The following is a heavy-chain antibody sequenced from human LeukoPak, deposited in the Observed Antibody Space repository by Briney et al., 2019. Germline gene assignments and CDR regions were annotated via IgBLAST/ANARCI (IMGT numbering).Heavy chain of an antibody. D-gene: IGHD2-15*01. Sequence: SETLSLTCTVSGGSISSSDYYWGWIRQPPGKGLEWTGSIYYGGSTYYNPSLKSRVSISVDTSMNQFSLKLSFVTTADTAVYYCARALGYCSGGSCTRGYNWFDPWGQGTLVTVPS. V-gene: IGHV4-39*01. CDR1: GGSISSSDYY. CDR2: IYYGGST. J-gene: IGHJ5*02. CDR3: ARALGYCSGGSCTRGYNWFDP.